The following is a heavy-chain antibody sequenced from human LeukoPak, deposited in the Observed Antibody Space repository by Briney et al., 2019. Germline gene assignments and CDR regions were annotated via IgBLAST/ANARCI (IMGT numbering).Heavy chain of an antibody. J-gene: IGHJ4*02. D-gene: IGHD6-13*01. CDR3: ARKVGAATDPLDY. CDR1: GGSISSSRHY. CDR2: IYYSGGT. Sequence: SETLSLTCTVSGGSISSSRHYWGWIRQPPGKTLEWIGTIYYSGGTYYDPSLKSRATISVDTSKNQFSLRLTSVTAADTAVYFCARKVGAATDPLDYWGQGTLVTVSS. V-gene: IGHV4-39*01.